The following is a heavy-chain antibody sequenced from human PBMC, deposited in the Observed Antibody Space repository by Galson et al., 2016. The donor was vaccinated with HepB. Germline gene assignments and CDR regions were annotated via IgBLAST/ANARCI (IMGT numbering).Heavy chain of an antibody. D-gene: IGHD3-10*01. CDR1: GFSLGTTAVG. J-gene: IGHJ4*02. CDR2: IYWDDYE. CDR3: AHFYCSGVYPWKFFDY. V-gene: IGHV2-5*02. Sequence: PALVKPTQTLTLTCTFSGFSLGTTAVGVGWVRQPPGQALKWLALIYWDDYEHYSPSLKSRLTITKDTSKNQVVLTMNNTDPMDTATYYCAHFYCSGVYPWKFFDYGGQGILGTVSS.